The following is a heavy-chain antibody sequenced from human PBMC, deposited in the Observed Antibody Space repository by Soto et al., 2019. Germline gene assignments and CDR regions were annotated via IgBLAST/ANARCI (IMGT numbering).Heavy chain of an antibody. Sequence: GTSVKLSCEACGDRFTSYALHWVRQAPGQRLEWMGWINAGNGNTKYSQKFQGRVTITRDTSASTAYMELSSLRSEDTAVYYCARGLNGYLHYFDYWGQGTPVTVSS. CDR3: ARGLNGYLHYFDY. V-gene: IGHV1-3*01. D-gene: IGHD5-18*01. CDR2: INAGNGNT. J-gene: IGHJ4*02. CDR1: GDRFTSYA.